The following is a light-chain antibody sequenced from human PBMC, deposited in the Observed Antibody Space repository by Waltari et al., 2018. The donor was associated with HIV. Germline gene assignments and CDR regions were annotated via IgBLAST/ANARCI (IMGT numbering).Light chain of an antibody. V-gene: IGKV1-39*01. Sequence: DIQMTQSPSSLSASVGDRVTITCRASQSISSYLNWYQQKPGKAPKLLIYAASSLQSGVPSRFSGSGSGTDFTLTISSLQPEDFATYYCQQSYSTPPRFGQGTKPEIK. CDR2: AAS. CDR3: QQSYSTPPR. J-gene: IGKJ2*03. CDR1: QSISSY.